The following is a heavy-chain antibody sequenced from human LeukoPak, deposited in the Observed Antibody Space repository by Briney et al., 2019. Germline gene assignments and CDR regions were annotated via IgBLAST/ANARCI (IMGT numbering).Heavy chain of an antibody. V-gene: IGHV3-49*03. Sequence: GGSLRLSCTASGFTFGDYLMSWFRQAPGKGLEWIGFISGGTTEYAASVKGRFTISRDDSTSIAYLQMNSLTTEDTAVYYCSRGSGWLSVYWGQGALVTVSS. D-gene: IGHD6-19*01. CDR2: ISGGTT. CDR1: GFTFGDYL. J-gene: IGHJ4*02. CDR3: SRGSGWLSVY.